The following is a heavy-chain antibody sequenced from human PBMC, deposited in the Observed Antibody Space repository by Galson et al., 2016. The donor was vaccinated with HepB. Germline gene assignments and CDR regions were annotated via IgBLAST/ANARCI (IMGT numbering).Heavy chain of an antibody. CDR3: AKGYGLWDY. CDR2: ISRSGDST. D-gene: IGHD5-18*01. CDR1: GFTFRNYG. J-gene: IGHJ4*02. V-gene: IGHV3-23*01. Sequence: SLRLSCAASGFTFRNYGMTWVRQAPGKGLEVVSSISRSGDSTDYADSVKGRFTISRDNSKNTLSLQMNSLRAEDTAVYYCAKGYGLWDYWGQGTLVTVSS.